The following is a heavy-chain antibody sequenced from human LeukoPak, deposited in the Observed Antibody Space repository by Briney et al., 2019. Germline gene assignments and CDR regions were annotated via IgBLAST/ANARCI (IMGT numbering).Heavy chain of an antibody. D-gene: IGHD3-16*01. CDR1: GGSISSSSYY. V-gene: IGHV4-39*07. Sequence: PSETLSLTCTVSGGSISSSSYYWGWIRQPPGKGLEWIGSIYYSGSTYYNPSLKSRVTISVDTSKNQFSLKLSSVTAADTAVYYCARVWGKGIDPWGQGTLVTVSS. J-gene: IGHJ5*02. CDR2: IYYSGST. CDR3: ARVWGKGIDP.